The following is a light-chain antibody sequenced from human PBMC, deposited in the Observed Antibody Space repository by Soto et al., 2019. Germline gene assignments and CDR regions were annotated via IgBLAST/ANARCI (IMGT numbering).Light chain of an antibody. J-gene: IGLJ1*01. CDR1: SSDVGGYNY. V-gene: IGLV2-8*01. CDR2: EVN. Sequence: QSALTQPPSASGSPGQSVTISCTGTSSDVGGYNYVSWYQQHPGKVPKLMVYEVNQRPSGVPDRFSGSKSGNTASLTVSGIQAEDEADYYCTSYAGGNNVFGTGTKLTVL. CDR3: TSYAGGNNV.